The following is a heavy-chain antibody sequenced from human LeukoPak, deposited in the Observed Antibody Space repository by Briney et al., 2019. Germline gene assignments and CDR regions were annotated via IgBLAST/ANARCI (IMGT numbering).Heavy chain of an antibody. CDR3: ARRRIAAAGRTFDY. D-gene: IGHD6-13*01. J-gene: IGHJ4*02. CDR1: GGSFSGYY. Sequence: SETLSLTCAVYGGSFSGYYWSWLRQPPGKGLEGSGEINHSGSTNYNPSLKSRVTISVDTSKNQFSLKLSSVTAADTAVYYCARRRIAAAGRTFDYWGQGTLVTVSS. V-gene: IGHV4-34*01. CDR2: INHSGST.